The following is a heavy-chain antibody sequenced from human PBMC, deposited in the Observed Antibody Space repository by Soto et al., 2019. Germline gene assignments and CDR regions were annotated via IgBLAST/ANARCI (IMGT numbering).Heavy chain of an antibody. J-gene: IGHJ5*02. CDR1: GYTLTELS. CDR3: ATDRLAAADNWFDP. V-gene: IGHV1-24*01. CDR2: FDPEDGET. D-gene: IGHD6-13*01. Sequence: ASVKVSCKVSGYTLTELSMHWVRQAPGKGLEWMGGFDPEDGETIYAQKFQGRVTMTEDTSTDTAYMELSSLRSEDTTVYYCATDRLAAADNWFDPWGQGTLVTVSS.